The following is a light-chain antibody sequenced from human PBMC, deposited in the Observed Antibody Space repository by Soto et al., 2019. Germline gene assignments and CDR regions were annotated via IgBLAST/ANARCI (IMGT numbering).Light chain of an antibody. CDR1: QDIRND. J-gene: IGKJ1*01. CDR3: LQYYNFSWT. Sequence: AIQMTQSPSSLSGSLGDRVTISCRASQDIRNDLAWYQQKPGQAPHVLIFAAFYLQSGVPSRFSGGGAGTHFTLTISSLQPDDFATYYCLQYYNFSWTFGQGTKVDIK. V-gene: IGKV1-6*01. CDR2: AAF.